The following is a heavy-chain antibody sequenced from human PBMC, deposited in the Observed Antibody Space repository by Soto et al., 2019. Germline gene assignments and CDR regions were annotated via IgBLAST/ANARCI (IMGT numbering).Heavy chain of an antibody. D-gene: IGHD1-26*01. Sequence: GGSLRLSCAASGFTFSSYAMHWVRQAPGKGLEWVAVISYDGSNKYYADSVKGRFTISRDNSKNTLYLQMNSLRAEDTAVYYCARDGVGATVGGMDVWGQGTKVTVYS. CDR1: GFTFSSYA. V-gene: IGHV3-30-3*01. CDR3: ARDGVGATVGGMDV. CDR2: ISYDGSNK. J-gene: IGHJ6*02.